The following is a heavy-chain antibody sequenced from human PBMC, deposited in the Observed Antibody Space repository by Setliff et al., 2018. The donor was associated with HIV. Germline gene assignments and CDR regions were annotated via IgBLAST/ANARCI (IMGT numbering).Heavy chain of an antibody. J-gene: IGHJ4*02. CDR2: INHSGSI. Sequence: PSETLSLTCAVCGESFSGHHCSWIRQPPGKGLEWIGKINHSGSINYNPSLKSRVPISVDTFWGSVTAADTAVYYCARGGRDTRGWYIYYFDYWGQGTLVTVSS. V-gene: IGHV4-34*01. CDR1: GESFSGHH. CDR3: ARGGRDTRGWYIYYFDY. D-gene: IGHD6-19*01.